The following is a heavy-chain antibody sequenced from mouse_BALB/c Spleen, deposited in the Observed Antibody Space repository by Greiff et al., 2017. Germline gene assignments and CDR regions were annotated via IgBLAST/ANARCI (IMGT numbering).Heavy chain of an antibody. Sequence: VQLQQPGAELVKPGASVKLSCKASGYTFTSYWMHWVKQRPGQGLEWIGEINPSNGRTNYNEKFKSKATLTVDKSSSTAYMQLSSLTSEDSAVYYCARSGVLRKYYFDYWGQGTTLTVSS. CDR2: INPSNGRT. CDR3: ARSGVLRKYYFDY. CDR1: GYTFTSYW. V-gene: IGHV1S81*02. J-gene: IGHJ2*01. D-gene: IGHD1-1*01.